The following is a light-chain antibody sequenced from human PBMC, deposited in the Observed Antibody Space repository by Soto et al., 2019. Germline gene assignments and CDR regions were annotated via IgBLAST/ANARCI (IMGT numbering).Light chain of an antibody. J-gene: IGKJ2*01. V-gene: IGKV1-39*01. Sequence: DIQMTQSPSSLSASVGHKVTITCRASQSINTNFDWYQQKPGKAPQILIFAASNLHTGAPSRLRGSGSGTEFTLTISSLQPDDFVTYFCQKSYDMPAFGQGTKVEIK. CDR2: AAS. CDR3: QKSYDMPA. CDR1: QSINTN.